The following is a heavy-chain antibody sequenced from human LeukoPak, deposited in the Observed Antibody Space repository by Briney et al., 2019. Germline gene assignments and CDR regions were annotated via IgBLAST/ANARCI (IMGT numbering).Heavy chain of an antibody. CDR1: GSSISSGYYY. D-gene: IGHD5-12*01. Sequence: SETLSLTCTVSGSSISSGYYYWSWIRQPPGKGLEWIGYIYYSGSTNYNPSLKSRVTISVDTSKNQFSLKLSSVTAADTAVYYCARSKRGYSGYDFDYWGQGTLVTVSS. CDR3: ARSKRGYSGYDFDY. J-gene: IGHJ4*02. V-gene: IGHV4-61*01. CDR2: IYYSGST.